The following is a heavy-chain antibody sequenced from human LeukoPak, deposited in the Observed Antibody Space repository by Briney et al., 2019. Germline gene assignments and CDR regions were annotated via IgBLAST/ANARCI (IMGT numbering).Heavy chain of an antibody. V-gene: IGHV1-18*04. CDR3: ARDVATVVRGAFDY. CDR1: GYTFTSYG. CDR2: ISAYNGNT. Sequence: ASVKVSCKASGYTFTSYGISWVRQAPGQGLEWMGWISAYNGNTNYAQKLQVRVTMTTDTSTSTAYMELRSLRSDDTAVYYCARDVATVVRGAFDYWGQGTLVTVSS. D-gene: IGHD3-10*01. J-gene: IGHJ4*02.